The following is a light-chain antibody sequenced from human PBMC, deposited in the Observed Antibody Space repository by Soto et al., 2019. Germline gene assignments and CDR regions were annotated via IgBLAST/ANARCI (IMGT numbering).Light chain of an antibody. CDR2: GAS. CDR1: QSVSSNL. V-gene: IGKV3-20*01. Sequence: EIVLTQSPGTLSLSPGERGTLSCRASQSVSSNLLAWYQQKPGQAPRLLIFGASNRATGIPDRFSGSGSGTDFTLTISRLEPEDFAVYYCQQYGGSSWTFGQGTKVEIK. CDR3: QQYGGSSWT. J-gene: IGKJ1*01.